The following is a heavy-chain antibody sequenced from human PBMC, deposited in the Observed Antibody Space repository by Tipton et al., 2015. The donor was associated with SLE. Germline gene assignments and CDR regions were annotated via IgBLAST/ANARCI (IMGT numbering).Heavy chain of an antibody. J-gene: IGHJ6*02. D-gene: IGHD2-21*02. CDR3: ARGMVTWRGAIIGVDV. CDR2: IYLSGST. V-gene: IGHV4-31*03. Sequence: TLSLTCTVSGVSISRGGYYWSWIRQHPGKGLEWIGYIYLSGSTYYNPSLKSRVTISVDPAKNQFSLKLTSVTAPDTAVYYCARGMVTWRGAIIGVDVWGQGTTVNVSS. CDR1: GVSISRGGYY.